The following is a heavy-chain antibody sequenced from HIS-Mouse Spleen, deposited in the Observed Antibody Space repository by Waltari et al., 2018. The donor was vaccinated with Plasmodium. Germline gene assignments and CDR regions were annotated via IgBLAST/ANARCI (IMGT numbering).Heavy chain of an antibody. CDR3: ASSWYWYFDL. CDR1: GFPFGSYW. D-gene: IGHD6-13*01. Sequence: EVQLVESGGGLVQPGGSLSLSCAAYGFPFGSYWMSWVRQAPGKGLEWVANIKQDGSEKYYVDSVKGRFTISRDNAKNSLYLQMNSLRAEDTAVYYCASSWYWYFDLWGRGTLVTVSS. CDR2: IKQDGSEK. J-gene: IGHJ2*01. V-gene: IGHV3-7*01.